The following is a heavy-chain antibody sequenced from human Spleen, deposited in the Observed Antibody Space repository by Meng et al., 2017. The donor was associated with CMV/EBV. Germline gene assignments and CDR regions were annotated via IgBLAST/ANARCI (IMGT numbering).Heavy chain of an antibody. CDR3: ARGTNDWSGVDY. CDR1: GFTFDDYT. V-gene: IGHV3-23*01. Sequence: GESLKISCAASGFTFDDYTMHWVRQAPGKGLEWVSAISGSGGSTYYADSVKGRFTISRDNSKNTLYLQMDSLRADDSAVYYCARGTNDWSGVDYWGQGSPVTVSS. D-gene: IGHD3-9*01. J-gene: IGHJ4*02. CDR2: ISGSGGST.